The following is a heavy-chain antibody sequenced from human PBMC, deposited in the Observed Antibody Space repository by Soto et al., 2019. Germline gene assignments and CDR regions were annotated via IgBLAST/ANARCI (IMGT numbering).Heavy chain of an antibody. Sequence: LSLTCTVSVGSVSSGSYYWSWIRQPPGKGLEWIGYIYYSGSTNYNPSLKSRVTISVDTSKNQFSLKLSSVTAADTAVYYCAREGGNYYFDYWGQGTLVTVSS. CDR1: VGSVSSGSYY. CDR2: IYYSGST. V-gene: IGHV4-61*01. CDR3: AREGGNYYFDY. J-gene: IGHJ4*02. D-gene: IGHD1-7*01.